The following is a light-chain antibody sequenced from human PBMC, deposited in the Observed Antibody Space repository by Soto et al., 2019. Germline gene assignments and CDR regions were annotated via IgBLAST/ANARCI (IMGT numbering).Light chain of an antibody. Sequence: QSALTQPASVSGSPGRSITISCTGTSSDVGNYNYVSWYQQHPGKVPRLMIYDVSNRPSGVSDRFSGSKSGNTASLTISGLQAEDEADYYCSSYTTSSTLVFGGGTKLTVL. CDR2: DVS. CDR3: SSYTTSSTLV. CDR1: SSDVGNYNY. J-gene: IGLJ2*01. V-gene: IGLV2-14*03.